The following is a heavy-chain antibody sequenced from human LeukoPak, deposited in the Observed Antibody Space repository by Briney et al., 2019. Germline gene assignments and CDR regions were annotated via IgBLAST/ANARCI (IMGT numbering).Heavy chain of an antibody. CDR1: GNYW. V-gene: IGHV3-74*01. CDR2: INSDGSWT. D-gene: IGHD1-26*01. Sequence: PGGSLRLSCAASGNYWMHWVRQVPGKGLVWVSHINSDGSWTSYADSVKGRFTISKDNAKNTVYLQMNSLRAEDTAVYYCAKDRSNSGSYFYYYFDYWGQGTLVTVSS. CDR3: AKDRSNSGSYFYYYFDY. J-gene: IGHJ4*02.